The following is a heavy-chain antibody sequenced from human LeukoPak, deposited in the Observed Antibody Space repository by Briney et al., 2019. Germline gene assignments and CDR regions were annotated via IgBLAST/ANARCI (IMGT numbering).Heavy chain of an antibody. CDR2: ISGSGGST. CDR1: GFTFADAW. D-gene: IGHD4-11*01. CDR3: AKATYSNYGLLLNYFDY. Sequence: GGSLRLSCAASGFTFADAWMNWVRQAPGKGLEWVSAISGSGGSTYYADSVKGRFTISRDNSKNTLYLQMNSLRAEDTAVYYCAKATYSNYGLLLNYFDYWGQGTLVTVSS. J-gene: IGHJ4*02. V-gene: IGHV3-23*01.